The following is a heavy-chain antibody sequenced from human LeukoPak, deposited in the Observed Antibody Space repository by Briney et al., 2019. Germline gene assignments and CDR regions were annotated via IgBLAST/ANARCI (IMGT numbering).Heavy chain of an antibody. CDR2: INSDGSST. CDR3: VRGRTSFDP. V-gene: IGHV3-74*01. J-gene: IGHJ5*02. Sequence: GGSLRLSCAASGFTFSSYWMHWARQAPGKGLVWVSRINSDGSSTTYADSVKGRFTISRDNAKNTLYLQMNSLRAEDTAVYYCVRGRTSFDPWGQGTLVTASS. CDR1: GFTFSSYW. D-gene: IGHD1-14*01.